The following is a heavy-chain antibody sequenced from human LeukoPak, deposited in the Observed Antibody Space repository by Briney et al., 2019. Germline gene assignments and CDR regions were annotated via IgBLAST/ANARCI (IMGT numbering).Heavy chain of an antibody. V-gene: IGHV3-23*01. J-gene: IGHJ5*01. Sequence: GGSLRLSCAASGFAFNVYAMSWLRQPPGKGLEWVSTIIANSGTTSYAASVRGRFSISRDNSKSTLYLQLSTLRADDTATYYCAKPISGGLAVTADWFHPWGQGTLVVVSS. D-gene: IGHD6-19*01. CDR3: AKPISGGLAVTADWFHP. CDR1: GFAFNVYA. CDR2: IIANSGTT.